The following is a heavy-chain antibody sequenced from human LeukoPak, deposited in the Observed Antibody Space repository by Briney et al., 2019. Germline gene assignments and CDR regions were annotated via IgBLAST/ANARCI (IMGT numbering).Heavy chain of an antibody. CDR1: GYIFDIYA. CDR3: ARHLSGYSYGYRLYYYYMDV. J-gene: IGHJ6*03. Sequence: GASVKVSCKASGYIFDIYALIWVRQAPGQGLELMGWINTNTGNPTYAQGFTGRFVFSLDTSVSTAYLQISSLKAEDTAVYYCARHLSGYSYGYRLYYYYMDVWGKGTTVTVSS. V-gene: IGHV7-4-1*02. CDR2: INTNTGNP. D-gene: IGHD5-18*01.